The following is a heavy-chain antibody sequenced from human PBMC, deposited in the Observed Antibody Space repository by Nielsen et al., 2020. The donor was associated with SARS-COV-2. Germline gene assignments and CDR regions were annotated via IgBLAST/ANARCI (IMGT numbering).Heavy chain of an antibody. CDR1: GFTFSSYG. CDR2: IRYDGSNK. Sequence: GGSLRLSCAASGFTFSSYGMHWVRQAPGKGLEWVAFIRYDGSNKYYADSVKGRFTISRDNSKNTLYLQMNSLRAEDTAVYYCAKGVRTKMATHYYGMDVWGQGTTVTVSS. CDR3: AKGVRTKMATHYYGMDV. V-gene: IGHV3-30*02. J-gene: IGHJ6*02. D-gene: IGHD5-24*01.